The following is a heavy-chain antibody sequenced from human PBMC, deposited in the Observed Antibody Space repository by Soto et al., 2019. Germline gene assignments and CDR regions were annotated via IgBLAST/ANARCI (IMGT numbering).Heavy chain of an antibody. CDR3: ARDKGITMVRGVIFYYYYGVDV. CDR2: IYYSGST. J-gene: IGHJ6*02. D-gene: IGHD3-10*01. CDR1: GGSISSYY. V-gene: IGHV4-59*01. Sequence: SETLSLTCTVPGGSISSYYWSWIRQPPGKGLEWIGYIYYSGSTNYNPSLKSRVTISVDTSKNQFSLKLSSVTAADTAVYYCARDKGITMVRGVIFYYYYGVDVWGQGTTVTVSS.